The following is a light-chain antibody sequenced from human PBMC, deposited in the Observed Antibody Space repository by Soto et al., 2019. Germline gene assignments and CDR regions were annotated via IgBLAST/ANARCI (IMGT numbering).Light chain of an antibody. CDR1: SGDVGGYNY. CDR3: SSYTSSSTYV. V-gene: IGLV2-14*01. J-gene: IGLJ1*01. Sequence: QSALTQPASVSGSPGQSITISCTGTSGDVGGYNYVSWYQQHPGKAPKLMIYEVSNRPSGISNRFSGSKSGNTASLTISGLQAEDEADYYCSSYTSSSTYVFGTGTKLIVL. CDR2: EVS.